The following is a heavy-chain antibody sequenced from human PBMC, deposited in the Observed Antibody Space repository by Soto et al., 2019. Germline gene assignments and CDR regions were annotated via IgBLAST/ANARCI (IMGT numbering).Heavy chain of an antibody. J-gene: IGHJ6*02. CDR2: ISYDGSNK. D-gene: IGHD3-3*01. Sequence: GGSLRLSCAASGFTFNSYGMHWVRQAAGKGLEWVAVISYDGSNKYYADSVKGRFTISRDNSKNTLYLQMNSLRAEDTAVYYCAKDGETYYYYYYGMDVWGQGTTVTVSS. V-gene: IGHV3-30*18. CDR3: AKDGETYYYYYYGMDV. CDR1: GFTFNSYG.